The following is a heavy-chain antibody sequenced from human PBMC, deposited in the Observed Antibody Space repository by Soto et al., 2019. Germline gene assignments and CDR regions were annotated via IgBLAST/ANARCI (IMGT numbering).Heavy chain of an antibody. J-gene: IGHJ5*02. CDR3: ASRNRNHQFDP. CDR1: YGSISVSNVF. Sequence: SETLSLTCTVSYGSISVSNVFWGWVRQPPGKGLEWIGNIDYSGTAYFNPSLGTRVTFPVDTSKNQFSLTLYSVTAADTAVYYCASRNRNHQFDPWGQGTLVTVSS. V-gene: IGHV4-39*01. CDR2: IDYSGTA. D-gene: IGHD4-4*01.